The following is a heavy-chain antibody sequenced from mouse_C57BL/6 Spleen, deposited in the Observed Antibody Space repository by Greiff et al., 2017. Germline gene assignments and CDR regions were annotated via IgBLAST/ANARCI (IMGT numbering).Heavy chain of an antibody. CDR2: ISSGSSTI. Sequence: EVHLVESGGGLVKPGGSLKLSCAASGFTFSDYGMHWVRQAPEKGLEWVAYISSGSSTIYYADTVKGRFTFSRDNAKNTLFLQMTSLRSEDTAMYYCASTVVASYSDVWGTGTTVTVSS. D-gene: IGHD1-1*01. J-gene: IGHJ1*03. V-gene: IGHV5-17*01. CDR1: GFTFSDYG. CDR3: ASTVVASYSDV.